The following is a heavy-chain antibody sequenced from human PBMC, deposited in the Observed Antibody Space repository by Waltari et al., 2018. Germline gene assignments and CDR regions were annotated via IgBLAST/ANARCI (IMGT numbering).Heavy chain of an antibody. CDR2: IYYSGST. V-gene: IGHV4-31*03. CDR3: ATTRIKPTPHFDY. CDR1: GGSIRGVGYY. J-gene: IGHJ4*02. Sequence: QVQLQESGPGLVKPSQTLSLTCTVSGGSIRGVGYYLSWIRQHPGKGLEWIGYIYYSGSTYYNPSLKSRVTISVDTSKNQFSLKLSSVTAADTAVYYCATTRIKPTPHFDYWGQGTLVTVSS.